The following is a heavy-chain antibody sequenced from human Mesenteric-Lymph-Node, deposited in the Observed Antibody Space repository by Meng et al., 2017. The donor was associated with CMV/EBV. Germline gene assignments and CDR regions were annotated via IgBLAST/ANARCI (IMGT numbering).Heavy chain of an antibody. CDR3: ARGRGGLAAAANYFDY. D-gene: IGHD6-25*01. CDR1: GFTFSNYG. V-gene: IGHV3-30*02. Sequence: GGSLRLSCAASGFTFSNYGMHWVRQAPGKGLECVSFIRYDGSNEYYADSLKGRFTISRDNSKNTVYLQMNSLRAEDTAVYYCARGRGGLAAAANYFDYWGQGTLVTVSS. CDR2: IRYDGSNE. J-gene: IGHJ4*02.